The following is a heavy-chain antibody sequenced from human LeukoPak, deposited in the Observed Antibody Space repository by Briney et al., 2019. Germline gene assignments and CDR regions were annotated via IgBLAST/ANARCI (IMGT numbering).Heavy chain of an antibody. J-gene: IGHJ4*02. D-gene: IGHD6-19*01. CDR2: IYYSGST. CDR1: GGSISSSSYY. CDR3: ASEDSSGWYRAIY. Sequence: SETLSLTCTVSGGSISSSSYYWGWIRQPPGKGLEWIGSIYYSGSTYYNPSLKSRVTTSVDTSKNQFSLKLSSVTAADTAVYYCASEDSSGWYRAIYWGQGTLVTVSS. V-gene: IGHV4-39*01.